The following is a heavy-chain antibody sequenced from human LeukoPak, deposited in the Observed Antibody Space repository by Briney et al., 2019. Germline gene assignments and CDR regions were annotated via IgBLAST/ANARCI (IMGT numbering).Heavy chain of an antibody. CDR3: AKDRSSGWYYFDY. V-gene: IGHV3-23*01. D-gene: IGHD6-19*01. CDR1: GFTVSSNY. Sequence: PGGSLRLSCAASGFTVSSNYMSWVRQAPGKGLEWVLAISNSGGSTYYADSVKGRFTISRDNSKNTLYLQMNSLRAEDTAVYYCAKDRSSGWYYFDYWGQGTLVTVSS. CDR2: ISNSGGST. J-gene: IGHJ4*02.